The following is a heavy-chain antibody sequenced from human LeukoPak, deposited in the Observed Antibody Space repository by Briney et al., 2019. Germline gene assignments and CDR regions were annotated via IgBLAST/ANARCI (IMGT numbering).Heavy chain of an antibody. CDR1: GGSISSGGYY. D-gene: IGHD2-2*02. CDR3: ARASDIVVVPAAITTGFDP. CDR2: IDYSGST. Sequence: PSETLSLTCTVSGGSISSGGYYWSWIRQHPGQGLEGIGYIDYSGSTYYNPSLRSRVTISVDTSKNQFSLKLSSVTAADTAVYYCARASDIVVVPAAITTGFDPWGQGTLGTVSS. V-gene: IGHV4-31*03. J-gene: IGHJ5*02.